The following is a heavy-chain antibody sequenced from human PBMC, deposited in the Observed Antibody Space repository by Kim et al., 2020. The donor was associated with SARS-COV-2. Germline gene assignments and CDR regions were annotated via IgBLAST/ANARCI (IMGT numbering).Heavy chain of an antibody. D-gene: IGHD3-22*01. J-gene: IGHJ4*02. CDR3: ASTYYYDSSGYMY. V-gene: IGHV3-30*02. Sequence: YADSVNGRFTISRDNSKNTLYLQMNSLRAEDTAVYYCASTYYYDSSGYMYWGQGTLVTVSS.